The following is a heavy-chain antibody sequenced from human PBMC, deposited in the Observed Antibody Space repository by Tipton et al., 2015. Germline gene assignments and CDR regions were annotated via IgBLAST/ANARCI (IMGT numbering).Heavy chain of an antibody. CDR1: GGSISSSSYY. CDR3: ARDLEHGMDV. D-gene: IGHD5-24*01. CDR2: ISQRDGT. J-gene: IGHJ6*02. Sequence: TLSLTCTVSGGSISSSSYYWAWIRQPPGKGLEWIGYISQRDGTNYNPSLKSRVTISTDTSKNQFFLNLTSVTAADTAVYFCARDLEHGMDVWGQGTPVTVS. V-gene: IGHV4-61*01.